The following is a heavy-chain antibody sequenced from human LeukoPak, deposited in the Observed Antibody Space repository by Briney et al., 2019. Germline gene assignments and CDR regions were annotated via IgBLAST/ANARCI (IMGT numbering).Heavy chain of an antibody. J-gene: IGHJ4*02. D-gene: IGHD2-15*01. CDR1: GGSISANY. CDR2: IYSTEST. Sequence: SETLSLTCTVSGGSISANYWIWMRQPAGKGLEYIGRIYSTESTNYNPSLKSRVTLSADTSKNQFSLKLSSVTAADTAVYYCASGICSGGSCYWGTFDYWGQGTLVTVSS. V-gene: IGHV4-4*07. CDR3: ASGICSGGSCYWGTFDY.